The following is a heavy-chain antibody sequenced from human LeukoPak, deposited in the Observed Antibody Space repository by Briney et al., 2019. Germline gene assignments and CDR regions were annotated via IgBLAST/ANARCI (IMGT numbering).Heavy chain of an antibody. CDR3: ATVGRLHYVLED. Sequence: ASVNVSCKTSGHTFPKNGIAWVRQAPGQGLEWMGWVVGHNGHTKYAQRFQGRVIMTTDTSTSTAYMELRSLKSDDTAIYYCATVGRLHYVLEDWGQGTLVTVS. CDR2: VVGHNGHT. J-gene: IGHJ4*02. V-gene: IGHV1-18*01. CDR1: GHTFPKNG. D-gene: IGHD3-3*01.